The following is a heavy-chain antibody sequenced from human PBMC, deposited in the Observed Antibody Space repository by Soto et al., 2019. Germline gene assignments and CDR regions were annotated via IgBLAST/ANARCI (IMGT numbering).Heavy chain of an antibody. CDR1: GYTFTSYD. J-gene: IGHJ6*03. CDR3: ARIGGYCSGGSCTATSDYYYMDV. V-gene: IGHV1-8*01. Sequence: ASVKVSCKASGYTFTSYDINWVRQATGQGLEWMGWMNPNSGNTGYAQKFQGRVTMTRNTSISTAYMELSSLRSEDTAVYYCARIGGYCSGGSCTATSDYYYMDVWGKGTTVTVSS. D-gene: IGHD2-15*01. CDR2: MNPNSGNT.